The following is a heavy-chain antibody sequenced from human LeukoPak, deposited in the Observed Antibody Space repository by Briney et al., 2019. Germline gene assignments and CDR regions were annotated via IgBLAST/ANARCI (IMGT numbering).Heavy chain of an antibody. CDR1: GYTFTSYY. J-gene: IGHJ4*02. Sequence: GASVKVSCKASGYTFTSYYMHWVRQAPGQGLEWMGWISAYNGNTNYAQKLQGRVTMTTDTSTSTAYMELRSLRSDDTAVYYCARVFIAAAGTPWTYFDYWGQGTLVTVSS. CDR2: ISAYNGNT. D-gene: IGHD6-13*01. V-gene: IGHV1-18*04. CDR3: ARVFIAAAGTPWTYFDY.